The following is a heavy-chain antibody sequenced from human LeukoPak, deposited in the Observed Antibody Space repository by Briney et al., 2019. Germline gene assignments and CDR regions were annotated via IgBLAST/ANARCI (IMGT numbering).Heavy chain of an antibody. V-gene: IGHV3-43*02. CDR1: GFTFDDYA. Sequence: GGSLRLSCAASGFTFDDYAMHWVRHAPGKGLEWVSLISGDGGSPYYADSVKGRFTISRDNSKNSLYLQMNSLRTEDTALYYCAKDISWGGNSGDYWGQGTLVTVSS. D-gene: IGHD4-23*01. CDR3: AKDISWGGNSGDY. J-gene: IGHJ4*02. CDR2: ISGDGGSP.